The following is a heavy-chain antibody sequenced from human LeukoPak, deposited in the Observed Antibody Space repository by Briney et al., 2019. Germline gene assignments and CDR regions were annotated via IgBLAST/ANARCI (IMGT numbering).Heavy chain of an antibody. CDR2: IYYSGTT. V-gene: IGHV4-59*02. Sequence: KPSETLSLTCTVSGDSVNGYYWGWIRQPPGKGLEWIGFIYYSGTTTYSPSLKSRVTISVETSKNQFSLKLSSVTAADTAVYYCARVHRYCSGGSCYLFDYWGQGMLVTVSS. CDR3: ARVHRYCSGGSCYLFDY. CDR1: GDSVNGYY. D-gene: IGHD2-15*01. J-gene: IGHJ4*02.